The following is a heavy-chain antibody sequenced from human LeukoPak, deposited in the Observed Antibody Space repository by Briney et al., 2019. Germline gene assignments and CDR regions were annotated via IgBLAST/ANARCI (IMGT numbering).Heavy chain of an antibody. D-gene: IGHD3-22*01. Sequence: GASVKVSCKASGYTFTGYYMHWVRQAPGQGLEWMGWINPNSGGTNYAQKFQGRVTMTRDTSISTAYMELSRLRSDDTAVYYCARDGKFHYDSSGNSLDYWGQGTLVTVSS. CDR3: ARDGKFHYDSSGNSLDY. CDR2: INPNSGGT. J-gene: IGHJ4*02. CDR1: GYTFTGYY. V-gene: IGHV1-2*02.